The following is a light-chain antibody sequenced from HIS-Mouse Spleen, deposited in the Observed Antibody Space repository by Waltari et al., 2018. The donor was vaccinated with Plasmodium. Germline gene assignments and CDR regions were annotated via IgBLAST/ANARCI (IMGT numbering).Light chain of an antibody. CDR1: QSVSSSY. Sequence: EIVLTQSPGTLSLSPGERATLSCRASQSVSSSYLAWYQQKPGPAPRLLIYGASSRATGIPDRFSGSGSGTDFTLTISSLEPEDFAVYYCQQYGSSRALTFGGGTKVEIK. CDR2: GAS. CDR3: QQYGSSRALT. V-gene: IGKV3-20*01. J-gene: IGKJ4*01.